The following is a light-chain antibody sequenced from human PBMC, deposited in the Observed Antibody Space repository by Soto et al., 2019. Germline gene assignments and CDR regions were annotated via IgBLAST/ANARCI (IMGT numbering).Light chain of an antibody. J-gene: IGLJ3*02. CDR2: EVS. V-gene: IGLV2-8*01. Sequence: QSALTQPPSASGSPGQSVTISCTGTSSDVGGYKYVSWYQQHPGKAPKLMIYEVSKRPSGVPDRFSGSKSGNTASLTVSGLQAEDEAEYFCAAWDDSLSGYWVFGGGTKLTVL. CDR1: SSDVGGYKY. CDR3: AAWDDSLSGYWV.